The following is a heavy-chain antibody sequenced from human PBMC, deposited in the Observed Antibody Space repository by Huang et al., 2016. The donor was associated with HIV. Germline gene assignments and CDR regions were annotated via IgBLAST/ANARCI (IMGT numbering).Heavy chain of an antibody. Sequence: QVQLVQSGAEVKKPGSSVKVSCKASGGTFSTYAISWVRQAPGQGLEWRGGIMPICGTANYAQKFQGTVTITADEFTSTAYMELSSLRSEDTALYYCARGRTRSSLYDSYYGPDVWGQGTTVTVSS. CDR2: IMPICGTA. CDR3: ARGRTRSSLYDSYYGPDV. D-gene: IGHD6-6*01. CDR1: GGTFSTYA. J-gene: IGHJ6*02. V-gene: IGHV1-69*01.